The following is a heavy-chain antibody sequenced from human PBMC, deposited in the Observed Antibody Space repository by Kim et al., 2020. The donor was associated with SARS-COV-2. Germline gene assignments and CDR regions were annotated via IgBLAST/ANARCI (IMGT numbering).Heavy chain of an antibody. Sequence: ASVKVSCKASGYTLTSYGINWVRQAPGQGLEYMGWISAYNGNTNYVQKFQCRVTMTVDTSTSTANMELRSLGSDDTAVYYCARGTYYSGLDVWGQGTTVT. CDR1: GYTLTSYG. CDR3: ARGTYYSGLDV. CDR2: ISAYNGNT. V-gene: IGHV1-18*04. J-gene: IGHJ6*02.